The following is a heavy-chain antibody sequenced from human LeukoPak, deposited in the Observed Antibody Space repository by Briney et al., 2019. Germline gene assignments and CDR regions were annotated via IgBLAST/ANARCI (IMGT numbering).Heavy chain of an antibody. CDR2: ISSSGSTI. D-gene: IGHD6-6*01. CDR3: ARRSSSPWFDP. V-gene: IGHV3-11*01. CDR1: GFTFSSYY. Sequence: GGSLRLSCAASGFTFSSYYMSWIRQAPGKGLEWVSYISSSGSTIYYADSVKGRFTISRDNAKNSLYLQMNSLRAEDTAVYYCARRSSSPWFDPWGQGTLVTVSS. J-gene: IGHJ5*02.